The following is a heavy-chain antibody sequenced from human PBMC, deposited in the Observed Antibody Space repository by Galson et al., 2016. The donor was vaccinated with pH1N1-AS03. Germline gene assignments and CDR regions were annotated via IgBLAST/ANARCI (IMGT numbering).Heavy chain of an antibody. CDR2: ISHDGRNK. CDR3: ARDSVSGGTYYYGMAG. J-gene: IGHJ6*02. Sequence: SLRLSCAASGVIVSTYAMHWVRQAPGKGLEWLAVISHDGRNKYHADSVKGRITISRDNSKNTLFVQMDSLRVEDTAVYYCARDSVSGGTYYYGMAGWGPGTTVTVSS. D-gene: IGHD6-13*01. CDR1: GVIVSTYA. V-gene: IGHV3-30*04.